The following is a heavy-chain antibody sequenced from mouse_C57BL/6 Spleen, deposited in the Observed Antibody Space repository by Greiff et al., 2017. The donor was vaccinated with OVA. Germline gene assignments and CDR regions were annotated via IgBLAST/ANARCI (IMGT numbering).Heavy chain of an antibody. CDR2: ISSGGSYT. CDR3: ARRGYDYDDLYYAMDY. V-gene: IGHV5-6*01. CDR1: GFTFSSYG. Sequence: EVQVVESGGDLVKPGGSLKLSCAASGFTFSSYGMSWVRQTPDKRLEWVATISSGGSYTYYPASVKGRFTISRDNAKNTLYLQMSSLKSEDTAMYYCARRGYDYDDLYYAMDYWGQGTSVTVSS. J-gene: IGHJ4*01. D-gene: IGHD2-4*01.